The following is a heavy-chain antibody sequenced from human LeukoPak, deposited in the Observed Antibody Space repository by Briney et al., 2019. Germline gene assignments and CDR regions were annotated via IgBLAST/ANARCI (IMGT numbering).Heavy chain of an antibody. Sequence: SETLSLTCTVSGGSISSYYWGWIRQPPGKGLEWIGSIYYSGSTYYNPSLKSRVTISVDTSKNQFSLKLSSVTAADTAVYYCARSLLWGFDPWGQGTLVTVSS. CDR3: ARSLLWGFDP. CDR2: IYYSGST. CDR1: GGSISSYY. D-gene: IGHD3-10*01. J-gene: IGHJ5*02. V-gene: IGHV4-39*07.